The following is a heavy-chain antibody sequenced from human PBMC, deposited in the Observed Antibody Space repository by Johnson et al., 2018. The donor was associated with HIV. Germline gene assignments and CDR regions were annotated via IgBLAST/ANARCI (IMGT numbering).Heavy chain of an antibody. CDR2: INWNGGST. CDR1: GFTFDDYG. J-gene: IGHJ3*02. CDR3: ARDEYPLRAAAWKSAFDI. D-gene: IGHD6-13*01. Sequence: VQLVESGGGVVRPGGSLRLSCAASGFTFDDYGMSWVRQAPGKGLEWVSGINWNGGSTAYGDSVKGRFTISRDNAKNSLYLQMNSLRAEDTAVYYCARDEYPLRAAAWKSAFDIWGQGTMVTVSS. V-gene: IGHV3-20*04.